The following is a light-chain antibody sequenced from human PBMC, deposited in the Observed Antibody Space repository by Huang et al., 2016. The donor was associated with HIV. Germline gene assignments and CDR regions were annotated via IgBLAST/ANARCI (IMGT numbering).Light chain of an antibody. Sequence: EIVLTQSPATLSLSPGERATLSCRASHNVTDSLAWYRQKPGQAPSLLIYRAANRATGSPARCSGSGSGTDFTLTISRLEPEDFAIYYCQERIHWPRLTFGGGTKVEIK. CDR1: HNVTDS. CDR3: QERIHWPRLT. J-gene: IGKJ4*01. CDR2: RAA. V-gene: IGKV3-11*01.